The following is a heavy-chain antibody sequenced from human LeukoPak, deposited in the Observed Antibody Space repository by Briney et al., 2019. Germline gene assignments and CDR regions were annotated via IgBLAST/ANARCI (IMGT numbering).Heavy chain of an antibody. CDR1: GFTFSSYG. CDR3: ARDRSSSFSGVDDY. Sequence: PGGSLRLSCAASGFTFSSYGMHWVRQAPGKGLEWVAVIWYDGSNKYYADSVKGRFTISRDNAKNSLYLQMNSLRAEDTAVYYCARDRSSSFSGVDDYWGQGTLVTVSS. D-gene: IGHD6-6*01. CDR2: IWYDGSNK. J-gene: IGHJ4*02. V-gene: IGHV3-33*01.